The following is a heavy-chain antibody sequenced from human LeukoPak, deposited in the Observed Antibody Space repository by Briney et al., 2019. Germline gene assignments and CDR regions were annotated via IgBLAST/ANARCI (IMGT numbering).Heavy chain of an antibody. CDR3: ARGGSGSYYNVGLADP. V-gene: IGHV1-24*01. D-gene: IGHD3-10*01. CDR2: FDPEDGET. J-gene: IGHJ5*02. Sequence: ASVKVSCKVSGYTLTELSMHWVRQAPGKGLEWMGGFDPEDGETIYAQKFQGRVTMTEDTSTDTAYKELSSLRSDDTAVYYCARGGSGSYYNVGLADPWGQGTLVTVSS. CDR1: GYTLTELS.